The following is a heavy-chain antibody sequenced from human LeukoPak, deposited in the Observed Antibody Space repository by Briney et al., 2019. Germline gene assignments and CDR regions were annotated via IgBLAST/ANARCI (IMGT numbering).Heavy chain of an antibody. V-gene: IGHV3-23*01. CDR1: GFTFSSYA. J-gene: IGHJ4*02. CDR3: AKVAPVFGLTVTTGPIDY. D-gene: IGHD4-17*01. Sequence: GGSLRLSCAASGFTFSSYAMSWVRQAPGKGLEWVSAISGSGGSTYYADSVKGRFTIPRDNSKNTLYLQMNSLRAEDTAVYYCAKVAPVFGLTVTTGPIDYWGQGTLVTVSS. CDR2: ISGSGGST.